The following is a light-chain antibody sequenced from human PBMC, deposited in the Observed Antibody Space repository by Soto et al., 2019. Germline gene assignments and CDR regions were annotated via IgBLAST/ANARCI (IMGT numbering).Light chain of an antibody. Sequence: QSVLTQPPSASGTPGQTVTISCSGSSSNIGSAYIYWYQHLPGTAPKLLIYRNNQRPSGVPERFSASKSGTSASLAISGLRSEDDADYYCAAWDDRLVVFGGGTKPPS. J-gene: IGLJ2*01. CDR3: AAWDDRLVV. CDR1: SSNIGSAY. V-gene: IGLV1-47*01. CDR2: RNN.